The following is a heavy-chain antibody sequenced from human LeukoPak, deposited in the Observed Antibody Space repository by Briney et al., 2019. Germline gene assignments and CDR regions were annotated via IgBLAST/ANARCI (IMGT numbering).Heavy chain of an antibody. D-gene: IGHD6-19*01. CDR2: ISGSGGST. Sequence: GGSLRLSCAASGFTFSSYAMSWVRRAPGKGLEWVSAISGSGGSTYYADSVKGRFTNSRDNSKNTLYLQMNSLRAEDTAVYYCAKDWDSSGWYSAFDIWGQGTMVTVYS. V-gene: IGHV3-23*01. J-gene: IGHJ3*02. CDR3: AKDWDSSGWYSAFDI. CDR1: GFTFSSYA.